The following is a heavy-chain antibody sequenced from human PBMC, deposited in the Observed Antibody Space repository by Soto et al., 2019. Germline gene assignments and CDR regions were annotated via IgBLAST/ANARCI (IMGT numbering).Heavy chain of an antibody. CDR1: GGSLSSGNSYA. CDR3: ARAVAPYLGTWFDP. V-gene: IGHV4-30-2*01. CDR2: ISHTGRT. D-gene: IGHD3-16*01. Sequence: QLQLQESGSGLVKPSQTLSLTCAVSGGSLSSGNSYAWSWILQPPGKGLEWIGSISHTGRTSYNPSLKGRVTMSVDKSKNQFSLKLSSVTAADMAVYYCARAVAPYLGTWFDPWGQGSLVIVSS. J-gene: IGHJ5*02.